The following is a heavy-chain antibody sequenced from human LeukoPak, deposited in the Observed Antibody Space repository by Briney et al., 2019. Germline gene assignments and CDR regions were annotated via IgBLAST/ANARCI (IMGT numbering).Heavy chain of an antibody. V-gene: IGHV3-23*01. CDR3: AKRHGNFDS. J-gene: IGHJ4*02. CDR2: ISASGGTI. CDR1: GFIFSSYA. Sequence: GGSLRLSCAASGFIFSSYAMSWVRQAPGKGLEWVSHISASGGTIYYADSVKGRFTISRDNSKNTLYLQMNSLRAEDTALYYCAKRHGNFDSWGQGTLVTVSS. D-gene: IGHD1-26*01.